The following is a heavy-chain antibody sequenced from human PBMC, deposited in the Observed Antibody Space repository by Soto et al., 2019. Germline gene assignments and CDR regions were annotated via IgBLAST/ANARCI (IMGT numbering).Heavy chain of an antibody. Sequence: GGSLRLSCAASGFTFSSYAMHWVRQAPGKGLEWVAVISYDGSNKYYADSVKGRFTISRDNSKNTLYLQMNSLRAEDTAVYYCARAREYSSSEPVDYWGQGTLVTVSS. V-gene: IGHV3-30-3*01. J-gene: IGHJ4*02. CDR2: ISYDGSNK. CDR1: GFTFSSYA. D-gene: IGHD6-6*01. CDR3: ARAREYSSSEPVDY.